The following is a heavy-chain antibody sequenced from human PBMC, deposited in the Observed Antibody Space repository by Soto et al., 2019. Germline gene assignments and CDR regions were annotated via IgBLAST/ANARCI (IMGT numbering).Heavy chain of an antibody. V-gene: IGHV3-33*01. CDR1: GFMFGTSG. Sequence: QAQLVESGGGVVQPGRSLRLSCEASGFMFGTSGMHWVRQAPGKGLEWVSGIWLDGSERHYADSVKGRFTISRDNAKNTVVLQMNSLRVEDTAVYFCARDASGTTSFLVSWGQGTLVTVSS. D-gene: IGHD1-1*01. CDR2: IWLDGSER. CDR3: ARDASGTTSFLVS. J-gene: IGHJ5*01.